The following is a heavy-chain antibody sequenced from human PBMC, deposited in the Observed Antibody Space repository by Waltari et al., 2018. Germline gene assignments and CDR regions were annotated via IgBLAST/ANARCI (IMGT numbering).Heavy chain of an antibody. CDR3: ARGYDIWTARKGNWYFDL. V-gene: IGHV4-4*02. CDR1: GGSISSSNC. J-gene: IGHJ2*01. CDR2: IYHSGST. Sequence: QVQLQESGPGLVKPSGTLSLPCAVSGGSISSSNCWSWVRQPPGKGLEWIGEIYHSGSTNYNPSLKSRVTISVDKSKNQFSLKRSSVTAADTAVYYWARGYDIWTARKGNWYFDLWGRGTLVTVSS. D-gene: IGHD3-9*01.